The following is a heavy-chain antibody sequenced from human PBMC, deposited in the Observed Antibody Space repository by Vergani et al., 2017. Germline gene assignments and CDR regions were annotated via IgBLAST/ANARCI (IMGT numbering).Heavy chain of an antibody. Sequence: QVQLVESGGGVVQPGRSLRLSCAASGFTFSSYAMHWVRQAPGKGLEWVAVISYDGSNKYYADSVKGRFTISRDNSKNTLYLQMNSLRAEYTAVYHYARGRPYYDSSGHIEYFGYWGQGTLVTVSS. D-gene: IGHD3-22*01. CDR3: ARGRPYYDSSGHIEYFGY. CDR2: ISYDGSNK. V-gene: IGHV3-30-3*01. CDR1: GFTFSSYA. J-gene: IGHJ4*02.